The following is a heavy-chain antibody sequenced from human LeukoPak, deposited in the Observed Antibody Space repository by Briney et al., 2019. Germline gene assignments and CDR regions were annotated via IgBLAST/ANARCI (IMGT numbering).Heavy chain of an antibody. Sequence: ASVKVSCKASGYTFTGYYMHWVRQAPGQGLEWMGWINPNSGGTNYAQKFQGRVTMTRDTSISTAYMELSRLRSDDTVVYYRARVASYYDSSGYYRNWGQGTLVTVSS. D-gene: IGHD3-22*01. CDR2: INPNSGGT. J-gene: IGHJ4*02. V-gene: IGHV1-2*02. CDR1: GYTFTGYY. CDR3: ARVASYYDSSGYYRN.